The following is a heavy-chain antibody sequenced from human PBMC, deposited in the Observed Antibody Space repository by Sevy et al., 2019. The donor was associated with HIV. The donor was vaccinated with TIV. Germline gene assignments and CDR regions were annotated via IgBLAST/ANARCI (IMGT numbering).Heavy chain of an antibody. CDR3: ARPKTMIVVVDAFDI. CDR2: IIPIFGTA. J-gene: IGHJ3*02. CDR1: GGTFSSYA. D-gene: IGHD3-22*01. Sequence: ASVKVSCKASGGTFSSYAISWVRQAPGQGLEWMGGIIPIFGTANYAQKFQGRVTITADESTSTAYMELSSLRSEDPAVYYCARPKTMIVVVDAFDIWGQGTMVTVSS. V-gene: IGHV1-69*13.